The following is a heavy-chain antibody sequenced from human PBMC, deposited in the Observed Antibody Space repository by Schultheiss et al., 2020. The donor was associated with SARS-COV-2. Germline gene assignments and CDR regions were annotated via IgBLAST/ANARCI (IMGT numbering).Heavy chain of an antibody. Sequence: GGSLRLSCAASGFSFSSYAMSWVRQAPGKGLEWVSGISGSGGSTYYADSVKGRFTISRDNSKNTLYLQMNSLRAEDTAVYYCARDRSVENYYYGMDVWGQGTTVTVSS. V-gene: IGHV3-23*01. CDR2: ISGSGGST. D-gene: IGHD1-1*01. CDR3: ARDRSVENYYYGMDV. CDR1: GFSFSSYA. J-gene: IGHJ6*02.